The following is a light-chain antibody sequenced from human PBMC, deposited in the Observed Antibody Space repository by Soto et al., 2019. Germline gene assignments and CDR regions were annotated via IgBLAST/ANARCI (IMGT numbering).Light chain of an antibody. Sequence: EIVLTQSSGTLSLSPGERATLSCRANQSVSSNLAWYQQKPGQAPRLLISGASTRATGIPDRFSGSGSGTEFTLTISSLQSEDFAVYYCQEYNNWPALTFGGGTKVDIK. CDR2: GAS. J-gene: IGKJ4*01. CDR3: QEYNNWPALT. CDR1: QSVSSN. V-gene: IGKV3-15*01.